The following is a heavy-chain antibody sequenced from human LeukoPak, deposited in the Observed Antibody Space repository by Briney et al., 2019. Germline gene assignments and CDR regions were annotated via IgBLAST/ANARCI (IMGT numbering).Heavy chain of an antibody. CDR3: VHLPYYDILTGYPSPNDY. CDR2: ISSSGSTI. Sequence: GGSLRLSCAASGFTFSSYEMNWVRQAPGKGLEWVSHISSSGSTIYYEDSVKGRFTISRDNAKNSLYLQMNSLRAEDTAVYYCVHLPYYDILTGYPSPNDYWGQGTLVTVSS. D-gene: IGHD3-9*01. J-gene: IGHJ4*02. CDR1: GFTFSSYE. V-gene: IGHV3-48*03.